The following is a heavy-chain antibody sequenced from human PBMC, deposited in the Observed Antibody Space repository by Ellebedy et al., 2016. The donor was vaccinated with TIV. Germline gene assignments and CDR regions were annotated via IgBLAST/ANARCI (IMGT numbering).Heavy chain of an antibody. Sequence: SETLSLXXTVSGGSISSSSYYWGWIRQPPGKGLEWIGSIYYSGTTFYNPSLRSRVTISVDTPKNQFSLRLTSVTAADAAVYYCARRASSYGDSSRWFGPWGQGTLVTVTS. CDR2: IYYSGTT. J-gene: IGHJ5*02. CDR3: ARRASSYGDSSRWFGP. V-gene: IGHV4-39*01. D-gene: IGHD6-6*01. CDR1: GGSISSSSYY.